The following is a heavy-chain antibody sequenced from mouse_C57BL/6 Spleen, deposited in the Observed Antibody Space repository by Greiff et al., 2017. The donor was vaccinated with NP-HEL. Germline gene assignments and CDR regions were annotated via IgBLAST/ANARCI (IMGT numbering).Heavy chain of an antibody. D-gene: IGHD2-4*01. V-gene: IGHV8-12*01. CDR2: IYCDDDK. CDR3: ARRNYDYDEGGAMDY. CDR1: GFSLSTSGMG. J-gene: IGHJ4*01. Sequence: QVTLKESGPGILQSSQTLSLTCSFSGFSLSTSGMGVSWIRQPSGKGLQWLAHIYCDDDKRYNPSLKSRLTISKDTSRNQVFLKINSVYTADTATYYCARRNYDYDEGGAMDYWGQGTSVTVSS.